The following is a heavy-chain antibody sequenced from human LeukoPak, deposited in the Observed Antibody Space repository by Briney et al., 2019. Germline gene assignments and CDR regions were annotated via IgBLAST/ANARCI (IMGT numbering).Heavy chain of an antibody. CDR3: ARAPHVGPPHYYYGMDV. CDR1: GFTFSSYG. CDR2: IRYDGSNK. J-gene: IGHJ6*02. V-gene: IGHV3-30*02. D-gene: IGHD1-26*01. Sequence: GGSLRLSCAASGFTFSSYGMHWVRQAPGKGLEWVAFIRYDGSNKYYADSVKGRFTISRDNSKNTLYLQMNSLRAEDTAVYYCARAPHVGPPHYYYGMDVWGQGTTVTVSS.